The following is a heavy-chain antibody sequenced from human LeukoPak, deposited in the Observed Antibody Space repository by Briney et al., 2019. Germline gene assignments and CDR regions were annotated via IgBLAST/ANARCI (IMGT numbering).Heavy chain of an antibody. Sequence: GGSLRLSCAASGFTLSSYAMSWVRQGPGKGLEWVSAISVSGNTYHADSVKGRFTISRDSSKNTLYLQMNSLRAGDAAVYYCARRSAAKDAFDIWGQGTMVTVSS. J-gene: IGHJ3*02. D-gene: IGHD6-25*01. CDR3: ARRSAAKDAFDI. V-gene: IGHV3-23*01. CDR2: ISVSGNT. CDR1: GFTLSSYA.